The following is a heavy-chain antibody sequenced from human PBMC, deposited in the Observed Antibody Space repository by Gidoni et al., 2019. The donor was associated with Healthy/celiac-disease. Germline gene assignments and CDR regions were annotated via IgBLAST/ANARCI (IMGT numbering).Heavy chain of an antibody. Sequence: EVQLVQSGAEVKKPGESLRISCKGSGYSFTSYWISWVRQMPGKGLEWMGRIDPSDSYTNYSPSFQGHVTISADKSISTAYLQWSSLKASDTAMYYCASWQYQLLRRSPGIAVAGDDAFDIWGQGTMVTVSS. V-gene: IGHV5-10-1*01. J-gene: IGHJ3*02. CDR1: GYSFTSYW. D-gene: IGHD6-19*01. CDR2: IDPSDSYT. CDR3: ASWQYQLLRRSPGIAVAGDDAFDI.